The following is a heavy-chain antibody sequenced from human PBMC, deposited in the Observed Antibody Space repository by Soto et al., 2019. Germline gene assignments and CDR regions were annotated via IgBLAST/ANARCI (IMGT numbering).Heavy chain of an antibody. CDR1: GFTFSSYA. D-gene: IGHD3-16*02. J-gene: IGHJ5*02. Sequence: GGSLRLSCAASGFTFSSYAMHWVRQAPGKGLEWVAVISYDGSNKYYADSVKGRFTISRDNSKNTLYLQMNSLRAEDTAVYYCAREKVIPPWFDPWGQGTLVTVSS. CDR2: ISYDGSNK. CDR3: AREKVIPPWFDP. V-gene: IGHV3-30-3*01.